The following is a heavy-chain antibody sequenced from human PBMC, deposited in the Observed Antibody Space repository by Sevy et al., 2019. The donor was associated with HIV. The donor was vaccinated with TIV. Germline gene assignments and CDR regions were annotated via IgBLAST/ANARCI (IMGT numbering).Heavy chain of an antibody. CDR2: ITPNNGDT. J-gene: IGHJ5*02. D-gene: IGHD2-15*01. V-gene: IGHV1-18*01. Sequence: ASVKVSCKASGYTFTNYHITWVRQAPGQGLEWMGRITPNNGDTNYAQRLQGRVTMTTDTSTSTVYMELRSLRSDDTAVYYCARDVDNIRFDPWGQGTLVTVSS. CDR3: ARDVDNIRFDP. CDR1: GYTFTNYH.